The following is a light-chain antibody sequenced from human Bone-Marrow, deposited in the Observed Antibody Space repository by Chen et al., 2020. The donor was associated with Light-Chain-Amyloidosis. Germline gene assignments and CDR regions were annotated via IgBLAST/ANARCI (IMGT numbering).Light chain of an antibody. Sequence: QSALTQPASVSGSPGKSITISCAGTSSDGGGHDHVSWYQQCPGKAPKLIIYDVTYRHSGVFHRFSGSKSGTTASLPVSGLQPEYGADYSCNSYRSSSTPYVFGPGTKVIVL. J-gene: IGLJ1*01. CDR2: DVT. V-gene: IGLV2-14*01. CDR1: SSDGGGHDH. CDR3: NSYRSSSTPYV.